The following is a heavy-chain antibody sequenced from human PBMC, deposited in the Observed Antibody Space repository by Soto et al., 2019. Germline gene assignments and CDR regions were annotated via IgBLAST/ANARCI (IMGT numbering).Heavy chain of an antibody. CDR1: GFPFSSYG. CDR2: ISYDGTNK. V-gene: IGHV3-30*18. Sequence: GGSLRLSCAASGFPFSSYGMHWVRQAPGKGQESVAVISYDGTNKYYSDSVKGRFTISRDNPKNTLYLQINSLRAEDTAVYYCAKDFSDTTGLFDYWGQGTLVTVSS. CDR3: AKDFSDTTGLFDY. D-gene: IGHD3-22*01. J-gene: IGHJ4*02.